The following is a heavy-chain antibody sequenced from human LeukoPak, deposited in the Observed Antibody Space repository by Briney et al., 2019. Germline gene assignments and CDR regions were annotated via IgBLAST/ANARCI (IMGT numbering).Heavy chain of an antibody. V-gene: IGHV4-34*01. D-gene: IGHD3-22*01. J-gene: IGHJ4*02. Sequence: SETLSLTCAVYGGSFSGYYWSWIRQPPGNGLEWIGEINHSGSTNSNPSLKSRVTISVDTSKNQFSLKLISVTAADTAVYYCASWAHYYDSSGHFDYWGEGTLVTVSS. CDR3: ASWAHYYDSSGHFDY. CDR2: INHSGST. CDR1: GGSFSGYY.